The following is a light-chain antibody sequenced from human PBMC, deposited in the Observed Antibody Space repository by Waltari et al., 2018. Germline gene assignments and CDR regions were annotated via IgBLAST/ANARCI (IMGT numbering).Light chain of an antibody. CDR3: NSYTSSNTRV. J-gene: IGLJ1*01. CDR2: DVS. Sequence: QSALTQPASVSGSPGQSITISCTGSSSDVGGYDFVSWYQQHPGKVPKLIIYDVSHRPSVVSTRVSGSKSGNTASLTISGLQSEDEADYYCNSYTSSNTRVFGTGTRVTVL. CDR1: SSDVGGYDF. V-gene: IGLV2-14*03.